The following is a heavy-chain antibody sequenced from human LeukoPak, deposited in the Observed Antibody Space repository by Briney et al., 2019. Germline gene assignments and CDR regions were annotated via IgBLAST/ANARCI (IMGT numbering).Heavy chain of an antibody. V-gene: IGHV3-21*01. J-gene: IGHJ6*02. CDR2: ISSGSHYI. CDR3: ARERGFNGYYYYDMDV. CDR1: GFTFSASS. Sequence: GGSLRLSCAASGFTFSASSMSWVRQAPGKGLESVSSISSGSHYIYYADSVKGRFTISRDNAKNSLYLQMNSLRAEDTAVYYCARERGFNGYYYYDMDVWGQGTTVTVSS.